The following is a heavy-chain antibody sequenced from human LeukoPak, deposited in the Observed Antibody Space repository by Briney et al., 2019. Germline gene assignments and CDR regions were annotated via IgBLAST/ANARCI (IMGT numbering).Heavy chain of an antibody. Sequence: ASVKVSCKASGYSFSSYYMHWVRQAPGQGLEWMGIIDPSGGSTTYAQKFQGRVTMTRDTSTTTVYMELSSLKSEDTAVYYCARWTGTTGLDYWGQGTLVTVSS. CDR3: ARWTGTTGLDY. V-gene: IGHV1-46*01. CDR1: GYSFSSYY. J-gene: IGHJ4*02. D-gene: IGHD1-1*01. CDR2: IDPSGGST.